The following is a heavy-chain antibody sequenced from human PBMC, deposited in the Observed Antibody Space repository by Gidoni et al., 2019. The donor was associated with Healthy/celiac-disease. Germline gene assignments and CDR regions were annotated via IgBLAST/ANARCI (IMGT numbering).Heavy chain of an antibody. D-gene: IGHD2-2*01. J-gene: IGHJ6*02. CDR3: ARVPRYCSSTSCYYYYYGMDV. CDR2: IYYSGST. CDR1: GRSLSSSY. V-gene: IGHV4-59*01. Sequence: QVQLQESGPGLVKPSETLSLTCTASGRSLSSSYGPWIRQPPGKGLEWIGYIYYSGSTNYNPSLKSRVTISVDTSKNQFSLKLSSVTAADTAVYYCARVPRYCSSTSCYYYYYGMDVWGQGTTVTVSS.